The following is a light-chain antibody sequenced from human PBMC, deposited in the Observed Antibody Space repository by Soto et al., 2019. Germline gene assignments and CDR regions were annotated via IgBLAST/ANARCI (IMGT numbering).Light chain of an antibody. Sequence: DNVMTQSPGFLAVYLGEMATINCKSSRSVLYSSNNRNYLAWYQQKPGQPPKLLVXWASTRASGVPDRFSGSGSETDFTLTISSLQDDDVSAYDCQQYYSSPPWTFGQGTKVDIK. CDR1: RSVLYSSNNRNY. V-gene: IGKV4-1*01. J-gene: IGKJ1*01. CDR2: WAS. CDR3: QQYYSSPPWT.